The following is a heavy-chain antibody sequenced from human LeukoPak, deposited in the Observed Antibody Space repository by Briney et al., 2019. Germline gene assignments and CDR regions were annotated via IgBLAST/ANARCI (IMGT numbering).Heavy chain of an antibody. V-gene: IGHV3-11*04. Sequence: KPGGSLRLSCAASGFTFSDYYMSWIRQAPGKGLEWVSYISSSGSTIYYADSVKGRFTISRDNAKNSLYLQMNSLRAEDTAVYYCASKMDSSGWPYVNDAFDIWGQGAMVTVSS. CDR1: GFTFSDYY. CDR3: ASKMDSSGWPYVNDAFDI. J-gene: IGHJ3*02. D-gene: IGHD6-19*01. CDR2: ISSSGSTI.